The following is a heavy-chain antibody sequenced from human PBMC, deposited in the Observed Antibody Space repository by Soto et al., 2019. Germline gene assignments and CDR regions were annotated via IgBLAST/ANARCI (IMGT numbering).Heavy chain of an antibody. CDR1: GFTFNTYG. Sequence: GGSLRLSCAVSGFTFNTYGMSWVRQPPGKGLEWVSSISGSGGSAYYADSVKGRFTISRDNSKNTLYLQMNSLRAEDTAVYYCAKEGAYCGGDCYWPPGYYYYYGMDVWGQGTTVTVSS. D-gene: IGHD2-21*02. CDR3: AKEGAYCGGDCYWPPGYYYYYGMDV. V-gene: IGHV3-23*01. J-gene: IGHJ6*02. CDR2: ISGSGGSA.